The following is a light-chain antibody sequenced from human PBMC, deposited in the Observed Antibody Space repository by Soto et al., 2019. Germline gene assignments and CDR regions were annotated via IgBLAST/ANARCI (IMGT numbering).Light chain of an antibody. CDR2: RSS. J-gene: IGKJ1*01. Sequence: DIQMTQSPSTLSASVGDRVTITCRASQTISNYLTWYQQRPGKAPKLLIYRSSILQNGVPSRFSGSGSGTEFTLTSSSLQPDDFATYYCQKYYIYATFGQGTRVEI. CDR1: QTISNY. CDR3: QKYYIYAT. V-gene: IGKV1-5*03.